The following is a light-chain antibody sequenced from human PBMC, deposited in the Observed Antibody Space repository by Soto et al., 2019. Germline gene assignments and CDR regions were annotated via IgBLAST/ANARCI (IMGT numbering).Light chain of an antibody. CDR1: TGTVTSGHY. CDR2: STD. Sequence: QTVVTQEPSLTVSPGGTVTLTRASSTGTVTSGHYPNWLQQKPGQAPRALIYSTDTRHSWTPARFSGSLLGGKAALTLSGVQPEDEADYYCLLYYGGAVVFGGGTKVTVL. J-gene: IGLJ2*01. CDR3: LLYYGGAVV. V-gene: IGLV7-43*01.